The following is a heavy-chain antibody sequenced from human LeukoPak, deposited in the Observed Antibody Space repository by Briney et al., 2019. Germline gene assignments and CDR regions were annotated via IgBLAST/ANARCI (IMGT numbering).Heavy chain of an antibody. V-gene: IGHV3-30*02. D-gene: IGHD3-3*01. CDR2: IRYDGINE. CDR3: SKDRGVFGVAYSLDY. J-gene: IGHJ4*02. CDR1: GFRCSSYG. Sequence: GGSLRLSRAASGFRCSSYGMHWVRQAPGKGLDWVAYIRYDGINEYYADSVKGRFTISRDLSKNTLFLQMNSLRPEDTAVYYCSKDRGVFGVAYSLDYWGQGTLVTVSS.